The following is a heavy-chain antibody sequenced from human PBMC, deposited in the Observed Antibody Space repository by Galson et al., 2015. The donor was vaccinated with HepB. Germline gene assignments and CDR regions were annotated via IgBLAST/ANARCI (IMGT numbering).Heavy chain of an antibody. V-gene: IGHV3-30*02. CDR1: GFTFSSYG. J-gene: IGHJ5*02. D-gene: IGHD3-9*01. CDR2: IRYDGSNK. Sequence: SLRLSCAASGFTFSSYGMHWVRQAPGKGLEWVAFIRYDGSNKYYADSVKGRFTISRDNSKNTLYLQVNSLRAEDTAVYYCASSRKHKYYDILTGLFTWGQGTLVTVSS. CDR3: ASSRKHKYYDILTGLFT.